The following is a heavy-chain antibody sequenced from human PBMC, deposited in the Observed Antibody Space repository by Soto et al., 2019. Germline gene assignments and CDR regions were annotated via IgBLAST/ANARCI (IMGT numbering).Heavy chain of an antibody. J-gene: IGHJ5*02. CDR1: GYTFTGYA. CDR3: AKNAYSGYDWFSWFDP. CDR2: INAGNGNT. D-gene: IGHD5-12*01. Sequence: GASVKVSCKASGYTFTGYAMHWVRQAPGQRLEWMGWINAGNGNTKYSQKFQGRVTITRDTSASTAYMELNSLRAEDTAVYYCAKNAYSGYDWFSWFDPWGQGTLVTVSS. V-gene: IGHV1-3*01.